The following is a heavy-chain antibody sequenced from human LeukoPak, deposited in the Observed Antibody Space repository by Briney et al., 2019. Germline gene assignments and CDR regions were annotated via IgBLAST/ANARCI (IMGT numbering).Heavy chain of an antibody. D-gene: IGHD6-19*01. V-gene: IGHV4-34*01. CDR3: ARGRRSHGYSSGWRVFDY. J-gene: IGHJ4*02. CDR1: GGSFSGYY. Sequence: PSETLSLTCAVYGGSFSGYYWSWIRQPPGKGLEWIGEINHSGSTNYNPSLKSRVTISVDTSKNQFSLKLSSVTAADTAVYYRARGRRSHGYSSGWRVFDYWGQGTLVTVSS. CDR2: INHSGST.